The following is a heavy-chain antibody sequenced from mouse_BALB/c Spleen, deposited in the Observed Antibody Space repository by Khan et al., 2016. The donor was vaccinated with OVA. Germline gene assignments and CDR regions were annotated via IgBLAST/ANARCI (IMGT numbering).Heavy chain of an antibody. J-gene: IGHJ4*01. CDR1: GYTFTAYD. CDR3: AREGLRGVGMDY. CDR2: IYPGDGST. V-gene: IGHV1S56*01. Sequence: QVRLQQSGPELVKPGALVKISCKASGYTFTAYDINWVKQRPGQGLEWIGWIYPGDGSTEYNETFKGKATLTADTSSNTAYMQLSSLTSEKSAVYFCAREGLRGVGMDYWGQGTSVSVSS. D-gene: IGHD1-1*01.